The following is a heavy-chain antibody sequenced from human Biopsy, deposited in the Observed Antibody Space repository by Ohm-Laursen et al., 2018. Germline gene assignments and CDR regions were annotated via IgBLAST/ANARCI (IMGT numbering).Heavy chain of an antibody. CDR3: ARDHGVTFSGVIVRGDAFDV. Sequence: GSSVKVSCKASGYTFTDYYLHWVRQDPGQGLEWMGWIHVKGGATNYAEKFQGRVTMTGDTSLRTTYMELSSLSPDDTAVYYCARDHGVTFSGVIVRGDAFDVWGQGTKVTVSS. J-gene: IGHJ3*01. V-gene: IGHV1-2*02. CDR1: GYTFTDYY. D-gene: IGHD3-16*02. CDR2: IHVKGGAT.